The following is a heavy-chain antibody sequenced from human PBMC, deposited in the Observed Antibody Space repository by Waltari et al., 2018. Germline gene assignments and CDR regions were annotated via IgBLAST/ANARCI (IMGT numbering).Heavy chain of an antibody. V-gene: IGHV3-48*01. Sequence: EVQLVESGGGLVQPGGSLRLSCAASGFTFSSYSMNWVRQAPGKGVEWVSYMGSSSGSMDYADSVKGRFTISRDNAKNSLFLEMNSLRAADTAVYYCVRDHRWAFDIWGQGTMVTVSS. CDR2: MGSSSGSM. CDR1: GFTFSSYS. J-gene: IGHJ3*02. CDR3: VRDHRWAFDI. D-gene: IGHD3-16*02.